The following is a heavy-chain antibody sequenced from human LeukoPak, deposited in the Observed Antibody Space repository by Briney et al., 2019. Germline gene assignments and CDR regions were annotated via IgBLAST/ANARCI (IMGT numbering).Heavy chain of an antibody. CDR3: ASVMNGVVKFDC. CDR1: GASISSGAYY. CDR2: IYYTGST. Sequence: SQTLSLTCTVSGASISSGAYYWIWIPQPPGMGLEWIGYIYYTGSTYYNPSLKSRITISLDTSKNQFSLMLSSVTAADTAVYYCASVMNGVVKFDCWGQGTLVTVSS. D-gene: IGHD3-3*01. J-gene: IGHJ4*02. V-gene: IGHV4-30-4*08.